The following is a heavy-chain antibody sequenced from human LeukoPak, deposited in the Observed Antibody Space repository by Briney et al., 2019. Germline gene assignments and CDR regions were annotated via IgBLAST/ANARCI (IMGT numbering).Heavy chain of an antibody. CDR3: ARSYYDFWSGYSSLDY. D-gene: IGHD3-3*01. V-gene: IGHV4-61*01. J-gene: IGHJ4*02. Sequence: PSETLSLTCTVSGGSVSSGSYYWSWIRQPPGKGLEWIGYIYYSGSTNYNPSLKSRVTISVDTSKNQFSLKLSSVTAADTAVYYCARSYYDFWSGYSSLDYWGQGTLVTVSS. CDR1: GGSVSSGSYY. CDR2: IYYSGST.